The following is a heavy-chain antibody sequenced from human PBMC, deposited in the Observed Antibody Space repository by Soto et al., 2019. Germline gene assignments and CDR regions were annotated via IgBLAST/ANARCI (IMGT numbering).Heavy chain of an antibody. CDR1: GFTFSSYS. J-gene: IGHJ5*02. V-gene: IGHV3-48*01. CDR2: ISSSSSTI. Sequence: EVQLVESGGGLVQPGGSLRLYCAASGFTFSSYSMNWVRQAPGKGLEWVSYISSSSSTIYYADSVKGRFTISRDHAKNSLYLQMNSLRAEDTAVYYCAREYCSSTSCLNWFDPWGHGTLVTVSS. D-gene: IGHD2-2*01. CDR3: AREYCSSTSCLNWFDP.